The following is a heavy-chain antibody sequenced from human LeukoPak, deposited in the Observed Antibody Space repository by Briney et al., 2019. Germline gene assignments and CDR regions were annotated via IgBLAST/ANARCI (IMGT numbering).Heavy chain of an antibody. CDR3: ARDLIGDY. CDR2: ISAYNGNT. CDR1: GGTFSSYA. V-gene: IGHV1-18*01. Sequence: ASVKVSCKASGGTFSSYAISWVRQGPGQGLEWMGWISAYNGNTNYAQKLQGRVTMTTDTSTSTAYMELRSLRSDDTAVYYCARDLIGDYWGQGTLVTVS. J-gene: IGHJ4*02.